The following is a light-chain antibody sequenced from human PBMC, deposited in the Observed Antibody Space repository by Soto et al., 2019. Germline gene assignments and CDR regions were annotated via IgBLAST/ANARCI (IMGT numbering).Light chain of an antibody. CDR2: GAS. Sequence: EIVLTQFPGTLSLSPGERATLSCRASQTVNNNYLAWYQQKPGQAPRLLIYGASRRATGIPARFSGSGSGTDFTLTISRLEPEDFAVYYCQQYARSPETFGQGTKLEIK. V-gene: IGKV3-20*01. CDR3: QQYARSPET. CDR1: QTVNNNY. J-gene: IGKJ1*01.